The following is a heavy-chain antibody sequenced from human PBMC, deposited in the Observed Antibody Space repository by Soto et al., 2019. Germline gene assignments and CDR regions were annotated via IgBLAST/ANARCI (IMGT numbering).Heavy chain of an antibody. CDR3: ARRASPTTAYYYYYMDV. CDR2: IYPGDSDT. V-gene: IGHV5-51*01. D-gene: IGHD4-4*01. CDR1: GYIFTNYW. Sequence: GESLKISCKGSGYIFTNYWIAWVRQMPGEGLEWMGIIYPGDSDTRYSPSFQGQVTISADKSISTAYLQWSSLKASDTAMYYCARRASPTTAYYYYYMDVWGKGTTVTVSS. J-gene: IGHJ6*03.